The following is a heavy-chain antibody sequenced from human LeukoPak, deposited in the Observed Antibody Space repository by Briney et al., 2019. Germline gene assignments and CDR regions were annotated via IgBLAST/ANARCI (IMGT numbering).Heavy chain of an antibody. J-gene: IGHJ4*02. CDR3: AIITIFGVVKDYFDY. Sequence: GGSLRLSCAASGFTFSSYSMNWVRQAPGKGLEWVSYISSSSSTIYYADSVKGRFTISRDNAKNSLYLQMNSLRAEDTAVYYCAIITIFGVVKDYFDYWGQGTLVTVSS. CDR1: GFTFSSYS. V-gene: IGHV3-48*01. D-gene: IGHD3-3*01. CDR2: ISSSSSTI.